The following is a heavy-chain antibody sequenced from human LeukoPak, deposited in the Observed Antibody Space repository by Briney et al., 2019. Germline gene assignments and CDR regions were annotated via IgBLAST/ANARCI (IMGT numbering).Heavy chain of an antibody. CDR3: ATATSGWYFDY. V-gene: IGHV1-24*01. CDR2: FDPEDGET. J-gene: IGHJ4*02. CDR1: GYTFTSYG. Sequence: ASVKVSCKASGYTFTSYGISWVRQAPGKGLEWMGGFDPEDGETIYAQKFQGRVTMTEDTSTDTAYMELSSLRSEDTAVYYCATATSGWYFDYWGQGTLVTVSS. D-gene: IGHD6-19*01.